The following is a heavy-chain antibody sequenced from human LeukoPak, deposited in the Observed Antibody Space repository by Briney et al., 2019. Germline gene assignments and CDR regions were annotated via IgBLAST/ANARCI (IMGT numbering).Heavy chain of an antibody. V-gene: IGHV4-34*01. Sequence: KASETLSLTCAVYGGSFSGYYWSWIRQPPGKGLEWIGEINHSGSTNYNPPLKSRVTISVDTSKNQFSLKLSSVTAPDTAVYYCARGPGEMATAHGGMDVWGQGTTVTVSS. CDR3: ARGPGEMATAHGGMDV. D-gene: IGHD5-18*01. CDR2: INHSGST. J-gene: IGHJ6*02. CDR1: GGSFSGYY.